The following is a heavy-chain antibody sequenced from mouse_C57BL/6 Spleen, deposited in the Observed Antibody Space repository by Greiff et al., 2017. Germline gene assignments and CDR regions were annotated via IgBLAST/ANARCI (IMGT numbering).Heavy chain of an antibody. J-gene: IGHJ1*03. CDR1: GYTFTDYY. CDR3: ASYDGMMRYFDV. V-gene: IGHV1-19*01. Sequence: VQLQQSGPVLVKPGASVKMSCKASGYTFTDYYMNWVKQSHGKSLEWIGVINPYNGGTSYNQKFKGKATLTVDKSSSTAYMELNSLTSEDSAVYYCASYDGMMRYFDVWGTGTTVTVSS. CDR2: INPYNGGT. D-gene: IGHD2-12*01.